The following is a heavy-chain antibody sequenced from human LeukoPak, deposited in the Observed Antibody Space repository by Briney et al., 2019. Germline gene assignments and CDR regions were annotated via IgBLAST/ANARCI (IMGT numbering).Heavy chain of an antibody. CDR2: ISHDASNE. CDR1: GFTFSRYA. D-gene: IGHD3-3*01. J-gene: IGHJ3*01. CDR3: ARATLEWLLYDAFDV. V-gene: IGHV3-30*04. Sequence: PGGSLRLSCAASGFTFSRYAMYWVRQAPGKGLEWVAVISHDASNEYHADSVRGRFSISRDNSKNTLYLQINSLRPEDMAVYYCARATLEWLLYDAFDVWGQGTMVTVSS.